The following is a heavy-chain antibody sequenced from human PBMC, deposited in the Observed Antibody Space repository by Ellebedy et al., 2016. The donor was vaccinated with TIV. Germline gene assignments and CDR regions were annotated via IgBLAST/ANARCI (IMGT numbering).Heavy chain of an antibody. CDR3: ARGAAVAGPYYYYGMDV. D-gene: IGHD6-19*01. Sequence: SETLSLXXAVYGGSFSGYYWSWIRQPPGKGLEWIGEINHSGSTNYNPSLKSRVTISVDTSKNQFSLKLSSVTAADTAVYYCARGAAVAGPYYYYGMDVWGQGTTVTVSS. CDR1: GGSFSGYY. V-gene: IGHV4-34*01. CDR2: INHSGST. J-gene: IGHJ6*02.